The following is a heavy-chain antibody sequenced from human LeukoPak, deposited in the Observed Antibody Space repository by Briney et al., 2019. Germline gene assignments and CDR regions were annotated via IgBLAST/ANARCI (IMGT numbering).Heavy chain of an antibody. CDR2: IYYSGST. V-gene: IGHV4-39*01. Sequence: SEALSLTYILSRGLIRSSSYYWGWIRQPPGKGLEWIGGIYYSGSTYYNPSLKSRVTISVDTSKNQFSLKLSSVTAADTAVYYCARHAYIAARPGYWGQGTLVTVSS. D-gene: IGHD6-6*01. J-gene: IGHJ4*02. CDR1: RGLIRSSSYY. CDR3: ARHAYIAARPGY.